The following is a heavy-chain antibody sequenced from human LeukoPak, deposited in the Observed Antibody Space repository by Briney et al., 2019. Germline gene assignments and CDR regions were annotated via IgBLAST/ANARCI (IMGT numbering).Heavy chain of an antibody. D-gene: IGHD1-1*01. Sequence: GESLKISCKGSGYTFTTYWIGWVRQMPGKGLEWVGIIYPGDSETRYSPSFQGQVTISADKSISTAYLQWSSLKASDTAMYYCARRAQLGNFDYWCQGTLVTVSS. CDR2: IYPGDSET. CDR1: GYTFTTYW. V-gene: IGHV5-51*01. CDR3: ARRAQLGNFDY. J-gene: IGHJ4*02.